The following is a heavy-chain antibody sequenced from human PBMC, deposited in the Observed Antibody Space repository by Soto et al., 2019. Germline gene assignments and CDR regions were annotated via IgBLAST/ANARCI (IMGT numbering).Heavy chain of an antibody. J-gene: IGHJ4*02. Sequence: EVQLVESGGGLVQPGGSLRLSCAASGFTFSSYAMHWVRQAPGKGLEYVSAISSNGGSTDYANSVKGRFTISRDNSKNTADPQMGRPRAEDMAVYYCARGGRGYEFDYWGQGTLVTVSS. CDR2: ISSNGGST. V-gene: IGHV3-64*01. CDR3: ARGGRGYEFDY. CDR1: GFTFSSYA. D-gene: IGHD5-12*01.